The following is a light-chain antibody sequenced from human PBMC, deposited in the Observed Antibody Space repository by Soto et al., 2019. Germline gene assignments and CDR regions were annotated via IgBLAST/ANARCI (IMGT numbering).Light chain of an antibody. Sequence: DIQMTQSPSTLSASVGDRVTITCRASQSISSWLAWYQQKPGKAPKLLIYDASSLESGVPSRFSGSGSGTEFTLTISSLQPDDFATYYCQQYNGWPYTFGQGTKLEIK. V-gene: IGKV1-5*01. CDR2: DAS. CDR1: QSISSW. J-gene: IGKJ2*01. CDR3: QQYNGWPYT.